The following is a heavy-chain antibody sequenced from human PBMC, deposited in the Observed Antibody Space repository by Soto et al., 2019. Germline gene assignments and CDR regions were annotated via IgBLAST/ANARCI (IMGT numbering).Heavy chain of an antibody. V-gene: IGHV3-48*02. CDR2: ISSSSSTI. Sequence: VGSLRLSCAASGFTFSSYSMNWVRQAPGKGLEWVSYISSSSSTIYYADSVKGRFTISRDNAKNSLYLQMNSLRDEDTAVYYCARDVLAVAGNNWYDPWGQGTLVTVSS. CDR3: ARDVLAVAGNNWYDP. CDR1: GFTFSSYS. J-gene: IGHJ5*02. D-gene: IGHD6-19*01.